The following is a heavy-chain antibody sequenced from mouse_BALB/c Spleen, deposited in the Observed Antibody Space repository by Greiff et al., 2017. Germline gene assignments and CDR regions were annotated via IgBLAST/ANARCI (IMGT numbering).Heavy chain of an antibody. D-gene: IGHD2-1*01. CDR1: GYTFTNYW. V-gene: IGHV1-63*02. J-gene: IGHJ4*01. Sequence: QVQLKESGAELVRPGTSVKISCKASGYTFTNYWLGWVKQRPGHGLEWIGDIYPGGGYTNYNEKFKGKATLTADTSSSTAYMQLSSLTSEDSAVYFCASRGIYYVKTSYAMDYWGQGTSVTVSS. CDR3: ASRGIYYVKTSYAMDY. CDR2: IYPGGGYT.